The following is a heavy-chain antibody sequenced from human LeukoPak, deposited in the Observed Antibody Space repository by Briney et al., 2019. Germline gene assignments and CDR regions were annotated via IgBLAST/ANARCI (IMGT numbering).Heavy chain of an antibody. CDR3: STNVSRILEWLLPAGDY. CDR1: GFTFSNAW. CDR2: IKSITDGGTT. J-gene: IGHJ4*02. V-gene: IGHV3-15*01. D-gene: IGHD3-3*01. Sequence: GGSLRLSCAASGFTFSNAWMNWVRQAPGKGLEWIGRIKSITDGGTTDYAAPVKGRFTISRDDSKNTLYLQMNSLKTEDTAVYYCSTNVSRILEWLLPAGDYWGQGTLVTVSS.